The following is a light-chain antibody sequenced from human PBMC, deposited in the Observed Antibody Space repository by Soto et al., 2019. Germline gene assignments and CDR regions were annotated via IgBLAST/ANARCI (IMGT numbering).Light chain of an antibody. Sequence: EIVLTQSPVTLSLSPGERATLSCRASQSVSNYLAWYQQKPGQAPRLLLYDASNRATGIPARFSGSGSGTDFTLTISSLEPEDFAVYYCQQRSNWPLLTFGGGTKVEIK. J-gene: IGKJ4*01. CDR3: QQRSNWPLLT. V-gene: IGKV3-11*01. CDR1: QSVSNY. CDR2: DAS.